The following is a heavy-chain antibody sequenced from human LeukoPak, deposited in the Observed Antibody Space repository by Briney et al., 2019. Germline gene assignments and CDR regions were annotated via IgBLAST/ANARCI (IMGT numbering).Heavy chain of an antibody. CDR3: ARLDYYGSGADY. J-gene: IGHJ4*02. D-gene: IGHD3-10*01. Sequence: PSETLSLTCTVSGGSISSGSYYWSWIRQPAGKGLEWIGRIYTSGSTNYNPSLKSRVTISVDTSKNQFSLKLSSVTAADTAVYYCARLDYYGSGADYWGQGTLVTVSS. CDR2: IYTSGST. CDR1: GGSISSGSYY. V-gene: IGHV4-61*02.